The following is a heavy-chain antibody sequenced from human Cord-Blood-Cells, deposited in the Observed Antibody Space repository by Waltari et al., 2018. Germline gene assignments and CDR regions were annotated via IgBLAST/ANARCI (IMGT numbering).Heavy chain of an antibody. CDR1: GGSFSGYY. D-gene: IGHD2-15*01. CDR3: ARPGPGYCSGGSCYFDY. J-gene: IGHJ4*02. V-gene: IGHV4-34*01. CDR2: INHRGST. Sequence: QVQLQQWGAGLLKPSETLSLTCAVYGGSFSGYYLSWIRQPPGKGLGWIGEINHRGSTNYNPSLKSRVTISVDTSKNQFSLKLSSVTAADTAVYYCARPGPGYCSGGSCYFDYWGQGTLVTVSS.